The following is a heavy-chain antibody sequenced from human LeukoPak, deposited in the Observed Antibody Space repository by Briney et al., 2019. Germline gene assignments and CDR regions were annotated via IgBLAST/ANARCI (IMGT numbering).Heavy chain of an antibody. CDR2: IYYSGST. D-gene: IGHD3-3*01. CDR3: ARIPDFWSGYYFDY. CDR1: GGSISSYY. J-gene: IGHJ4*02. V-gene: IGHV4-59*01. Sequence: SETLSLTCTVSGGSISSYYWSWIRQPPGKGLEWIGYIYYSGSTNYNPSLKSRVTISVDTSKNQFSLKLSSVTAADTAVYYCARIPDFWSGYYFDYWGQGTLVTVSS.